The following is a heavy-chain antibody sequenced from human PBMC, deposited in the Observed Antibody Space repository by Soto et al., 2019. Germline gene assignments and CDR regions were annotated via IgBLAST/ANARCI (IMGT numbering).Heavy chain of an antibody. CDR3: ARRSGTTLDYYGMDV. D-gene: IGHD1-7*01. Sequence: GESLKISCNGSGYSFTSYWISWVRQMPGKGLEWMGRIDPSDSYTNYSPSFQGHVTISADKSISTAYLQWSSLKASDTAMYYCARRSGTTLDYYGMDVWGQGTTVTVSS. V-gene: IGHV5-10-1*01. J-gene: IGHJ6*02. CDR2: IDPSDSYT. CDR1: GYSFTSYW.